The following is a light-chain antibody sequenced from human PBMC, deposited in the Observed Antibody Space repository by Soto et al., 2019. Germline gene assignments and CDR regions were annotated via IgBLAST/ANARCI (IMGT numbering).Light chain of an antibody. Sequence: EIVLTQSPDILSLSPGERATLSCRASQSVRSSLAWYQQKPGQAPRLLIYDASNRATGIPARFSGSGSGTDFTLTISSLEPEDFAVYYCQQRSNWPPEVTFGPGTKVDIK. CDR3: QQRSNWPPEVT. V-gene: IGKV3-11*01. J-gene: IGKJ3*01. CDR2: DAS. CDR1: QSVRSS.